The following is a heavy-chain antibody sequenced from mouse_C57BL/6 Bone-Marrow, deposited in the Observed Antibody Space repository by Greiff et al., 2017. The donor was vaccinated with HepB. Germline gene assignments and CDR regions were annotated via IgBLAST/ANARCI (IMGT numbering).Heavy chain of an antibody. CDR3: ARRLYFDY. Sequence: QVHVKQSGAELVRPGTSVKMSCKASGYTFTNYWIGWAKQRPGHGLEWIGDIYPGGGYTNYNEKFKGKATLTADKSSSTAYMQFSSLTSEDSAIYYCARRLYFDYWGQGTTLTVSS. V-gene: IGHV1-63*01. D-gene: IGHD3-2*02. J-gene: IGHJ2*01. CDR2: IYPGGGYT. CDR1: GYTFTNYW.